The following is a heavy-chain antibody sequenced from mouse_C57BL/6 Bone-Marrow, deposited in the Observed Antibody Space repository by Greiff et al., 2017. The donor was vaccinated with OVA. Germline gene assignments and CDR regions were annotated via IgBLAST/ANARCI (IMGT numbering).Heavy chain of an antibody. CDR3: ARQIYYYDFDY. D-gene: IGHD1-1*01. V-gene: IGHV5-6*01. CDR1: GFTFSSYG. J-gene: IGHJ2*01. Sequence: EVMLVESGGDLVKPGGSLKLSCAASGFTFSSYGMSWVRQTPDKRLEWVATISSGGSYTYYPDSVKGRFTISRDNAKNTLYLQMSSLKSEDTAMYYCARQIYYYDFDYWGQGTTLTVSS. CDR2: ISSGGSYT.